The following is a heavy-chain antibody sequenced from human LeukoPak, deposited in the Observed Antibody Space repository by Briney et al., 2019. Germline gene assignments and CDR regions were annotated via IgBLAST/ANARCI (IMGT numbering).Heavy chain of an antibody. Sequence: SETLSLTCSVSGYSISSGYYWGWFRQPPGKGREGIGSMFHSGTTSYNPSLKSRVTMSVDTSKNQFSLELRSVTAADTAVYYCAREGGMAPGGNYYYYYMDVWGKGTTVTVSS. J-gene: IGHJ6*03. V-gene: IGHV4-38-2*02. CDR3: AREGGMAPGGNYYYYYMDV. CDR1: GYSISSGYY. D-gene: IGHD6-13*01. CDR2: MFHSGTT.